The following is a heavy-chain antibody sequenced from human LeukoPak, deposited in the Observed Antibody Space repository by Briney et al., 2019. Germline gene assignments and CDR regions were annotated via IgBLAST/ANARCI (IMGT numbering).Heavy chain of an antibody. CDR1: GFTFSNYA. CDR2: LSDSGGST. D-gene: IGHD1-26*01. V-gene: IGHV3-23*01. CDR3: TREGRRSSVPSDFDY. Sequence: GGSLRLSCAASGFTFSNYAMSWVRQAPGKGLEWVSSLSDSGGSTYYADSVKGRFTISRDNSKNTLYLQMNSLKTEDTAVYYCTREGRRSSVPSDFDYWGQGTLVTVSS. J-gene: IGHJ4*02.